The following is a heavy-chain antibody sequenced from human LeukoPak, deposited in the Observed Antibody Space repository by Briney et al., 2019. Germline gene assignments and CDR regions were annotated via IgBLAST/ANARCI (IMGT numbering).Heavy chain of an antibody. CDR1: GYTFTGYY. Sequence: ASVKVSCKASGYTFTGYYMHWVRQAPGQGLEWMGWINPNSGGTNYAQKFQGRVTMTRDTSISTAYMELSRLRSEDTAVYYCARVGTYNWNDFDYWGQGTLVTVSS. CDR3: ARVGTYNWNDFDY. D-gene: IGHD1-1*01. V-gene: IGHV1-2*02. J-gene: IGHJ4*02. CDR2: INPNSGGT.